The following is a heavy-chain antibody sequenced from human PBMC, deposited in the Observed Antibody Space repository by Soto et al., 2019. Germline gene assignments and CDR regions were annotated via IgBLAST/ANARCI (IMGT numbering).Heavy chain of an antibody. Sequence: VASVKVSCKASGYIFNKYGFNWVRQAPGQGLEWMGRISAFNGYTNFAQKFQGRVTLTTDTSTNTAYMELSSLRSDDTAIYYCAXGRGVVIPAGTPDAFDVWGQGTMVTVSS. J-gene: IGHJ3*01. D-gene: IGHD2-21*01. CDR3: AXGRGVVIPAGTPDAFDV. CDR2: ISAFNGYT. V-gene: IGHV1-18*01. CDR1: GYIFNKYG.